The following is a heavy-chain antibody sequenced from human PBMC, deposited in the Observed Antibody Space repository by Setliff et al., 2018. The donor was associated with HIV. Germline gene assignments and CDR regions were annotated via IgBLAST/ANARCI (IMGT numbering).Heavy chain of an antibody. CDR2: TWYDGSKK. Sequence: PGGSLRLSCAASGFTFSSYGMHWVRQAPGKGLEWVAVTWYDGSKKYYADSVKGRFIISRDNSKNTLYLQMNSLRAEDTAVYYCARLHDSSGYLFDYWGQGTVVTVSS. CDR3: ARLHDSSGYLFDY. V-gene: IGHV3-33*01. J-gene: IGHJ4*02. D-gene: IGHD3-22*01. CDR1: GFTFSSYG.